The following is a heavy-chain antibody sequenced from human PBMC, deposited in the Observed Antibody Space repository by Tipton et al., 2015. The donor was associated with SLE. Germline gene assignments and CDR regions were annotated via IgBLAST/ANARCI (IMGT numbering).Heavy chain of an antibody. CDR1: GGSISSVNYY. CDR3: ARRIPHHYYFDL. J-gene: IGHJ2*01. CDR2: IYDSGST. V-gene: IGHV4-31*03. Sequence: TLSLTCTVSGGSISSVNYYWSWIRQHPGKDLEWIGYIYDSGSTNYSPSLKSRVTISVATSKSQFSLRLTSVTAADTAVYFCARRIPHHYYFDLWGRGTLVTVSS. D-gene: IGHD1-26*01.